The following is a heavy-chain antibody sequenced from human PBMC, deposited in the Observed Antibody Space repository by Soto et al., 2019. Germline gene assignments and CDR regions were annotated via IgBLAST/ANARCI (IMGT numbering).Heavy chain of an antibody. J-gene: IGHJ3*02. CDR2: ISYDGSNK. V-gene: IGHV3-30*18. D-gene: IGHD3-10*01. CDR3: AKDYGSGMDDAFDI. CDR1: GFTFSSYG. Sequence: GGSLRLSCAASGFTFSSYGMHWVRQAPGKGLEWVAVISYDGSNKYYADSVKGRFTISRDNSKNTLYLQMNSLRAEDTAAYYCAKDYGSGMDDAFDIWGQGTMVTVS.